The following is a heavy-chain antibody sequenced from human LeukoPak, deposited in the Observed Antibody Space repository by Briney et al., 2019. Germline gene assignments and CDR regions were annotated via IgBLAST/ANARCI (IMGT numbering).Heavy chain of an antibody. CDR2: IYYSGST. CDR3: ARRHRGYSYGYGDY. D-gene: IGHD5-18*01. V-gene: IGHV4-39*01. J-gene: IGHJ4*02. Sequence: SETLSLTCTVSGGSISSSSYYWGWIRQPPGKGLEWIGSIYYSGSTYYDPSLKSRVTISVDTSKNQFSLKLSSVTAADTAVYYCARRHRGYSYGYGDYWGQGTLVAVSS. CDR1: GGSISSSSYY.